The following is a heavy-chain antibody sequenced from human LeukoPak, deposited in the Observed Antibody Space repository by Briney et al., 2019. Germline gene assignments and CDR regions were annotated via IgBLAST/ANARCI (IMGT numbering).Heavy chain of an antibody. CDR3: ATFLAVIAARDSLYFQH. V-gene: IGHV3-30-3*01. D-gene: IGHD6-6*01. Sequence: GGSLRLSCAASGFTFSSYAMHWVRQAPGKGLEWVAVISYDGSNKYYADSVKGRFTISRDNSKNTLYLQMNSLRAEDTAVYYCATFLAVIAARDSLYFQHWGQGTLVSVSS. CDR1: GFTFSSYA. CDR2: ISYDGSNK. J-gene: IGHJ1*01.